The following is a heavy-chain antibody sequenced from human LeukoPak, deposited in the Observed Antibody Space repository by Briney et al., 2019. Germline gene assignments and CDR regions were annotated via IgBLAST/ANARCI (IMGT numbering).Heavy chain of an antibody. CDR3: ARDFSWTGDYYYYGMDV. CDR2: IIPILGIA. Sequence: EASVKVSCKASGGTFSSYAISWARQAPGQGLEWMGRIIPILGIANYAQKFQGRVTITADKSTSTAYMELSSLRSEDTAVYYCARDFSWTGDYYYYGMDVWGQGTTVTVSS. J-gene: IGHJ6*02. CDR1: GGTFSSYA. V-gene: IGHV1-69*04. D-gene: IGHD3/OR15-3a*01.